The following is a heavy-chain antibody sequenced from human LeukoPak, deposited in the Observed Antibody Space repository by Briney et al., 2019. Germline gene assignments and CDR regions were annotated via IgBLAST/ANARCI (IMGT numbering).Heavy chain of an antibody. V-gene: IGHV3-30*02. CDR2: IRYDGSNK. CDR3: ARDTPYSGYDKDAFDI. CDR1: GFTFSSYG. D-gene: IGHD5-12*01. Sequence: QPGGSLRLSCAASGFTFSSYGMHWVRQTPGKGLEWVAFIRYDGSNKYYADSVKGRFTISRDNAKNSLYLQMNSLRAEDTAVYYCARDTPYSGYDKDAFDIWGQGTMVTVSS. J-gene: IGHJ3*02.